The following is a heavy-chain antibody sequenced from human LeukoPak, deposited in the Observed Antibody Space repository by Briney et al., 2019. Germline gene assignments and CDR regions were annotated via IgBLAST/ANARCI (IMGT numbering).Heavy chain of an antibody. CDR3: ASLGSGSYSRKNWYFDL. J-gene: IGHJ2*01. Sequence: SETLSLTCAVYGGSFSGYYWSWILQPPGKRLEWIGEVNQSGSTNYNPSLKSRVSISVDTSKNQFSLKLSSVTAADTAVYYCASLGSGSYSRKNWYFDLWGRGTLVTVSS. CDR1: GGSFSGYY. D-gene: IGHD3-10*01. CDR2: VNQSGST. V-gene: IGHV4-34*01.